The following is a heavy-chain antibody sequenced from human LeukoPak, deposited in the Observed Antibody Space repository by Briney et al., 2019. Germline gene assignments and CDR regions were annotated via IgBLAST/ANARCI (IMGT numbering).Heavy chain of an antibody. CDR3: ARDLDY. CDR2: IYTSGST. Sequence: SETLSLTCTVSGGSISTNLWFWIRQPAGKGLEWIGRIYTSGSTIYNPSLESRVTMSADTTKNQFSLRLTSVTAADTGVYYCARDLDYWGQGTLVTVSS. CDR1: GGSISTNL. V-gene: IGHV4-4*07. J-gene: IGHJ4*02.